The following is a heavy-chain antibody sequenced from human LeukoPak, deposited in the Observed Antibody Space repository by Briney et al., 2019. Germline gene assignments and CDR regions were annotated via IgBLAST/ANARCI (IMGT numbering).Heavy chain of an antibody. CDR3: ARAPSGLLWFGELSPNYYYGMDV. CDR1: GGSFSGYY. V-gene: IGHV4-34*01. D-gene: IGHD3-10*01. CDR2: INHSGST. J-gene: IGHJ6*04. Sequence: SETLSLTCAVYGGSFSGYYWSWIRQPPGKGLEWIGEINHSGSTSYNPSLKSRVTISVDTSENQFSLKLSSVTAADTAVYYCARAPSGLLWFGELSPNYYYGMDVWGKGTTVTVSS.